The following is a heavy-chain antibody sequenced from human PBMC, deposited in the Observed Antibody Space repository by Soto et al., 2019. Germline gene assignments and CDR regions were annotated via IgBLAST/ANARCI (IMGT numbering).Heavy chain of an antibody. CDR2: INHSGST. V-gene: IGHV4-34*01. D-gene: IGHD5-12*01. J-gene: IGHJ6*02. Sequence: SETLSLTCAVYGGSFSGYYWSWIRQPPGKGLEWIGEINHSGSTNYNPSLKSRVTISVDTSKNQFSLKLSSVTAADTAVYYCARGDIVATIFNYYYGMDVWGQGTTVT. CDR3: ARGDIVATIFNYYYGMDV. CDR1: GGSFSGYY.